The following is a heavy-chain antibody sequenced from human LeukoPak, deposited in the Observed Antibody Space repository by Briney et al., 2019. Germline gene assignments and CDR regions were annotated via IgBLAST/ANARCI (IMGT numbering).Heavy chain of an antibody. CDR2: IYDSGST. CDR3: ARGRRDGGLVGDY. Sequence: SETLSLTSTVSGGSISSSSYYWGCLRQPPGKGLEWIGNIYDSGSTYYNPSLKSRVTISADTTNNPFSLELSSVTAADTAVYYCARGRRDGGLVGDYWGQGNLVTVSS. V-gene: IGHV4-39*07. CDR1: GGSISSSSYY. J-gene: IGHJ4*02. D-gene: IGHD6-19*01.